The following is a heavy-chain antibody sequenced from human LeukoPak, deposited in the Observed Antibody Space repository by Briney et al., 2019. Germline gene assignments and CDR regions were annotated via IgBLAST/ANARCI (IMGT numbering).Heavy chain of an antibody. CDR2: ISAYNGNT. V-gene: IGHV1-18*01. Sequence: AASVKVSCKASGYTFTSYGITWVRQAPGQGLQWMGWISAYNGNTNYTQKLQGRLTMTRDTSTSTAFMELRSLTSDDTAVYYCAREIPPGGMNGYWGQGTLITVSA. CDR3: AREIPPGGMNGY. D-gene: IGHD1-26*01. CDR1: GYTFTSYG. J-gene: IGHJ4*02.